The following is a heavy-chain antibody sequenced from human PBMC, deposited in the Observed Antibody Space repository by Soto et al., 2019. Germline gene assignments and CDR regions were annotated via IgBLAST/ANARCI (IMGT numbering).Heavy chain of an antibody. CDR1: GFTFSSYG. J-gene: IGHJ6*02. CDR3: AKDGLVGYFDWLFARLDV. D-gene: IGHD3-9*01. CDR2: ISYDGSNK. Sequence: QVQLVESGGGVLQPGRSLRLSCAASGFTFSSYGMHWVRQAPGKGLEWVAVISYDGSNKYYIDSVKGRFTISRDNSNNTLYLQMNSLRAEDTAVYYCAKDGLVGYFDWLFARLDVWGQGTTVTVSS. V-gene: IGHV3-30*18.